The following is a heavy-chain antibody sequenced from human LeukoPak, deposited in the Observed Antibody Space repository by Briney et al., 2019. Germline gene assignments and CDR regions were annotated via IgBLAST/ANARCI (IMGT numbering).Heavy chain of an antibody. V-gene: IGHV1-2*02. CDR3: ARDEQWLPDY. Sequence: ASVKVSCKASGYTFTGHYMHWVRQAPGQGLEWMGWINPNNGGTNYAQNLKGRVTMTRDTSFSTAYMELSRLGSEDTAVYYCARDEQWLPDYWGQGTLVTVSS. CDR1: GYTFTGHY. J-gene: IGHJ4*02. CDR2: INPNNGGT. D-gene: IGHD6-19*01.